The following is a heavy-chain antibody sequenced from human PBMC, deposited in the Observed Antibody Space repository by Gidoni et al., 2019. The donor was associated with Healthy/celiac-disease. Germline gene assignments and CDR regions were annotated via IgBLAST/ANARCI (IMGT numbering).Heavy chain of an antibody. CDR3: ARDVRDYDFWSGTLGY. J-gene: IGHJ4*02. CDR2: ISYDGSNK. V-gene: IGHV3-30*03. Sequence: QVQLVASGGGVVQPGRSLSLSCAASGFTFSSYGMHWVRQAPGKGLEWVAVISYDGSNKYYADSVKGRFTISRDNSKNTLYLQMNSLRAEDTAVYYCARDVRDYDFWSGTLGYWGQGTLVTVSS. D-gene: IGHD3-3*01. CDR1: GFTFSSYG.